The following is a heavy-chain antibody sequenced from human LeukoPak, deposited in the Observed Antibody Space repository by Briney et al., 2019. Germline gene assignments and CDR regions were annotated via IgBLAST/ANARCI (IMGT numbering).Heavy chain of an antibody. D-gene: IGHD1-26*01. CDR2: IYYSGST. CDR3: ARQGSGNYLSPVNY. Sequence: SETLSLTCTVSGGSISSSSYYWGWIRQPPGKGLEWIGTIYYSGSTYYNPSLKSRVTISVDTSKNQFSLKLSSVTAADTAVYYCARQGSGNYLSPVNYWGQGPWSPSPQ. V-gene: IGHV4-39*01. J-gene: IGHJ4*02. CDR1: GGSISSSSYY.